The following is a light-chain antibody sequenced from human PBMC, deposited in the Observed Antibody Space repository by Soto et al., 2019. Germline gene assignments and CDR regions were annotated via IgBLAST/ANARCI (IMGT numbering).Light chain of an antibody. CDR1: QSISNY. CDR3: QRSYSTPRT. J-gene: IGKJ1*01. CDR2: AAS. V-gene: IGKV1-39*01. Sequence: DIQMTQSPSSLSASVGDRVTITCRASQSISNYLNWYQQKPGNAPKLLMYAASSLQSGVPSRFSGSGSGTDFTLTISSMQPEDFATYYCQRSYSTPRTFGQGTKVEIK.